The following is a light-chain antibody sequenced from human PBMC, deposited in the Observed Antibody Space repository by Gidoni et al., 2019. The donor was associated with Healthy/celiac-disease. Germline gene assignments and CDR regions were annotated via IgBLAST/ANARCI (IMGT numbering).Light chain of an antibody. CDR3: QQRSKLLT. Sequence: EIVLTQSPATLSLSPGERATLSCRASQSVSSYLAWYQQKPGQAPRLLIYDASNRATGIPARFSGSGSGTDFTLTISSLEPEDFAVYYCQQRSKLLTFXGXTKVXIK. CDR1: QSVSSY. V-gene: IGKV3-11*01. CDR2: DAS. J-gene: IGKJ4*01.